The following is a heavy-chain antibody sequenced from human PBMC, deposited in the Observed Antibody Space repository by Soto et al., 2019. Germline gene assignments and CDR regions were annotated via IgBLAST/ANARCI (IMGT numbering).Heavy chain of an antibody. CDR1: GFSVSSKY. CDR2: IQSGGST. CDR3: TRYDVHCNGGRCYGVPMAV. Sequence: EVQLVESGGGLVQPGGSLRLSCAASGFSVSSKYMSWVRQAPGKGLEWVSLIQSGGSTYYAGSVKSRFTISRDNSENTLFLQMNSLRVEDTAVYYCTRYDVHCNGGRCYGVPMAVWGKGTTVTVS. J-gene: IGHJ6*03. D-gene: IGHD2-15*01. V-gene: IGHV3-66*01.